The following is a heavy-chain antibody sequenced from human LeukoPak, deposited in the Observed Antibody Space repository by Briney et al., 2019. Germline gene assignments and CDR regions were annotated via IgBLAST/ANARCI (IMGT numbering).Heavy chain of an antibody. Sequence: GGSLRLSCADSGFSFSKYWMSWVRQAPGKGLEWVANIKPDGSDKYYVDSVKGRFTISRDNAKNSLCLQMNSLRAEDTAVYYCARWRDVVVPAAMGNAFDIWGQGTMVTVSS. CDR1: GFSFSKYW. D-gene: IGHD2-2*01. CDR2: IKPDGSDK. V-gene: IGHV3-7*01. J-gene: IGHJ3*02. CDR3: ARWRDVVVPAAMGNAFDI.